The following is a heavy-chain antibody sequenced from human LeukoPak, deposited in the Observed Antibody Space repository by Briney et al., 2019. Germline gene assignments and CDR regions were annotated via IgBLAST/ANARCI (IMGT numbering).Heavy chain of an antibody. CDR1: GGSSSGYY. CDR3: ARSYDTSGYFHAFDI. D-gene: IGHD3-22*01. V-gene: IGHV4-34*01. J-gene: IGHJ3*02. Sequence: SETLSLTCAVYGGSSSGYYWSWIRQPPGKGLEWIGEINHSGSTNYNPSLKSRVTISQDTSKNHFSLKLTSVTAADTAFYYCARSYDTSGYFHAFDIWGQGTMITVSS. CDR2: INHSGST.